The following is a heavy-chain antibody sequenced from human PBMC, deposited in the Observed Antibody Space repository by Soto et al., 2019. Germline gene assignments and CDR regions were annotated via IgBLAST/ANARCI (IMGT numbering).Heavy chain of an antibody. D-gene: IGHD6-19*01. Sequence: GGSLRLSCAASGFTFSSYAMNWVRQAPGKGLEWVAVVSHDGRNTHYADSVKGRFTISRDSSKNTVSLEMTSLRAEDTAVYYCAKGGRQWLVTSDFNYWGQGALVTVSS. J-gene: IGHJ4*02. V-gene: IGHV3-30*18. CDR2: VSHDGRNT. CDR3: AKGGRQWLVTSDFNY. CDR1: GFTFSSYA.